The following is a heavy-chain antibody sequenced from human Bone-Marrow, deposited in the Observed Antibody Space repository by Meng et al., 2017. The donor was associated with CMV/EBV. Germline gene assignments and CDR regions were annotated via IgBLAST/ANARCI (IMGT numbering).Heavy chain of an antibody. CDR2: IIPIFGIG. CDR1: GGTFSSYA. D-gene: IGHD3-10*01. Sequence: AAKVFSKASGGTFSSYAITWVRQAPGQGLEWMGGIIPIFGIGKYAQKFQGRVTITTDESTTTAYMELSSLRSEDTAVYYCARAGITMVRGVYYYYGMDVWGQGSTVTVSS. V-gene: IGHV1-69*05. CDR3: ARAGITMVRGVYYYYGMDV. J-gene: IGHJ6*02.